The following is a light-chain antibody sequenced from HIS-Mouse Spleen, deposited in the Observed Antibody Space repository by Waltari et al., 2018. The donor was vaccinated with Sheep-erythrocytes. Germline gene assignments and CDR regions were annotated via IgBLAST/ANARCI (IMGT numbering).Light chain of an antibody. V-gene: IGKV3D-20*02. CDR2: GAS. CDR3: QQRSNWYT. Sequence: EIVLTQSPGTLSLSPGERATLSCRASQSVSSSYLAWYQHKPGQAPRLPIYGASSRATGIPDRFSGSGSGTDFTLTISRLEPEDFAVYYCQQRSNWYTFGQGTKLEIK. CDR1: QSVSSSY. J-gene: IGKJ2*01.